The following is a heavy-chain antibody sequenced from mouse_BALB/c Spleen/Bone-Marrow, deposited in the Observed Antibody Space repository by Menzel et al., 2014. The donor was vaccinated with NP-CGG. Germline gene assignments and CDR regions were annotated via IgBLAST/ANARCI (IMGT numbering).Heavy chain of an antibody. J-gene: IGHJ2*01. D-gene: IGHD2-1*01. Sequence: EVMLVESGGGLVKPGGSLKLSCAASGFTFSSYIMSWVRQNPEKRLDWVATISSGGNYTYYPDSAKGRFTISRDNAKNTLYLQMSSLKSEDTAMYYCIRVDGNYLYYFDYWGQGTTLTVSS. V-gene: IGHV5-6-4*01. CDR1: GFTFSSYI. CDR2: ISSGGNYT. CDR3: IRVDGNYLYYFDY.